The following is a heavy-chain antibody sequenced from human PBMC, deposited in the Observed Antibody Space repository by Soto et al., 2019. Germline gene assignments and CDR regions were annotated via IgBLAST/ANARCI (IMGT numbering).Heavy chain of an antibody. D-gene: IGHD4-17*01. Sequence: SETLSLTCTVSGGSISSYYWSWIRQPPGKGLEWIGYIYYSGSTNYNPSLKSRVTISVDTSKNQFSLKLSSVTAADTAVYYCASCLAGYGDEYYFDYWGQGTLVTVSS. V-gene: IGHV4-59*01. J-gene: IGHJ4*02. CDR1: GGSISSYY. CDR3: ASCLAGYGDEYYFDY. CDR2: IYYSGST.